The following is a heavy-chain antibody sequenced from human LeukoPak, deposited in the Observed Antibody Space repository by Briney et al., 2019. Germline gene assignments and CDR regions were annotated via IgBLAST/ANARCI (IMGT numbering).Heavy chain of an antibody. CDR2: ISSSSAYI. CDR1: GFIFSDYS. J-gene: IGHJ3*01. CDR3: ARQAVARPFDL. V-gene: IGHV3-21*06. Sequence: GGSLRLSCVASGFIFSDYSMDWVRQAPGKGLEWVSSISSSSAYIFYSDSVKGRFTISRDNAQSSLYLQMNSLGAGDTAVYYCARQAVARPFDLWGQGTMVAVSS.